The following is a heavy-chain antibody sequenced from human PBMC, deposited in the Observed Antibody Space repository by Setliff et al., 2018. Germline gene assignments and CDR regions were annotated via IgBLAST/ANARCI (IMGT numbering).Heavy chain of an antibody. Sequence: SETLSLTCNVSGASVSSHYWGLIRQPPGKGLEWIGSIFYSGRTFYNPSLESRVTIFLDASKNQFSLKLSSVIAADTAVYYCATLPYSSGPLHDYWGQGTLVTVSS. CDR2: IFYSGRT. J-gene: IGHJ4*02. CDR1: GASVSSHY. V-gene: IGHV4-59*05. D-gene: IGHD6-19*01. CDR3: ATLPYSSGPLHDY.